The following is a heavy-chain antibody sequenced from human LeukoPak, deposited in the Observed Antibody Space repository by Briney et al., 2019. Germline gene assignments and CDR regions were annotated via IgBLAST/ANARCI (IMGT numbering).Heavy chain of an antibody. CDR2: INPSGGST. D-gene: IGHD2-15*01. J-gene: IGHJ4*02. Sequence: ASVKVSCKASGYTFTSYYMHWVRQAPGQGLEWMGIINPSGGSTSYAQKFQGRVTMTRDTSTSTVYMELSSLRSEDTAVYYCARDGPCGSGGSCYSFLLDYWGQGTLVTVSS. CDR1: GYTFTSYY. CDR3: ARDGPCGSGGSCYSFLLDY. V-gene: IGHV1-46*01.